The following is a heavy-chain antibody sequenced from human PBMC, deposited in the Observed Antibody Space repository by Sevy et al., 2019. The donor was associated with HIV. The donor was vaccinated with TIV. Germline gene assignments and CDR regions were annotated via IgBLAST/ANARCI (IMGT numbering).Heavy chain of an antibody. CDR2: ISAYNGNT. CDR3: ARDPSIVAVPAATWYDP. Sequence: ASVKVSCKASGYIFKDYGISWLRQAPGQGLEWMGWISAYNGNTDYVQKFQGRVTMTADTSTSTAYMELRRLRSDDSAVYYCARDPSIVAVPAATWYDPWGQGTLVTVSS. V-gene: IGHV1-18*01. CDR1: GYIFKDYG. D-gene: IGHD2-2*01. J-gene: IGHJ5*02.